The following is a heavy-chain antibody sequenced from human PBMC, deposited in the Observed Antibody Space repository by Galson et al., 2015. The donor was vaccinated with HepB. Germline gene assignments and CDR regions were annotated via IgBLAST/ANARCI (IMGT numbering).Heavy chain of an antibody. CDR1: GGSISSNNYF. D-gene: IGHD3-10*01. CDR2: IYFSGST. J-gene: IGHJ4*02. Sequence: ETLSLTCTVSGGSISSNNYFWGWIRQPPGKGLEWIGTIYFSGSTYYNPSLKSRVTMSADTSKSQFSLRLSSVTAADTAVYYCASNPYSMRSCHKYYFDYWGQGTLVTVSS. V-gene: IGHV4-39*01. CDR3: ASNPYSMRSCHKYYFDY.